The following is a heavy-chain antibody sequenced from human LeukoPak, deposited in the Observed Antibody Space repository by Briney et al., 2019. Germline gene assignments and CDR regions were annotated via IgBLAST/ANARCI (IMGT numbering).Heavy chain of an antibody. V-gene: IGHV4-39*07. CDR3: TAEKNGSLDY. D-gene: IGHD2-8*01. CDR1: RGSISSSSYY. J-gene: IGHJ4*02. Sequence: SETLSPTCTVSRGSISSSSYYWSWVRHPPGKGLEWIASIYYTGSTYYNPSLKSRVTISLDMSKNEFFLTMSSVTAADTAVYFCTAEKNGSLDYWGQGTQVTVSS. CDR2: IYYTGST.